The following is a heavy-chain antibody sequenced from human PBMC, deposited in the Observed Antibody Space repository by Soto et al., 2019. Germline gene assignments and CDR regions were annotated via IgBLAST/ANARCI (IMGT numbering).Heavy chain of an antibody. CDR3: AATYYYDSSGYPNDAFDI. CDR1: GDTFSFYT. CDR2: IIPIFGTA. Sequence: GASVKVSCKASGDTFSFYTISWVRQAPGQGLEWMGGIIPIFGTANYAQKFQGRVTITADESTSTAYMELSSLRSEDTAVYYCAATYYYDSSGYPNDAFDIWGQGTMVTVSS. J-gene: IGHJ3*02. D-gene: IGHD3-22*01. V-gene: IGHV1-69*13.